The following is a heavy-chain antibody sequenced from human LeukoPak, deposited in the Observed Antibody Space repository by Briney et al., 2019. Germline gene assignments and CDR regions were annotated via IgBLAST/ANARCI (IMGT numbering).Heavy chain of an antibody. CDR3: ARDLGDDYGDYGAAFDI. Sequence: SQTLSLTCTVSGGSISSGGYCWSWIRQHPGKGLEWIGYIYYSGSTYYNPSLKSRVTISVDTSKNQFSLKLSSVTAADTAVYYCARDLGDDYGDYGAAFDIWGQGTMVTVSS. D-gene: IGHD4-17*01. J-gene: IGHJ3*02. CDR2: IYYSGST. V-gene: IGHV4-31*03. CDR1: GGSISSGGYC.